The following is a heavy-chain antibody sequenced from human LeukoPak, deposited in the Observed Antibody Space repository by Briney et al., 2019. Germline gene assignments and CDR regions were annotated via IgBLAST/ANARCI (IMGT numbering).Heavy chain of an antibody. Sequence: ASVKVSCKASGYTFTSYYMHWVRQAPGQGLEWMGIINPSGGSTSYAQKFQGRVTMTRDMSTSTVYMELSSLRSEDTAVYYCARDTHSVTVYSGSCHFDYWGQGTLVTVSS. D-gene: IGHD1-26*01. CDR1: GYTFTSYY. V-gene: IGHV1-46*01. J-gene: IGHJ4*02. CDR2: INPSGGST. CDR3: ARDTHSVTVYSGSCHFDY.